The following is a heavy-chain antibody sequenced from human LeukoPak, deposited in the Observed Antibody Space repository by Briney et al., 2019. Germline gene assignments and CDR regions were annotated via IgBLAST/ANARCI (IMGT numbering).Heavy chain of an antibody. D-gene: IGHD3-16*01. J-gene: IGHJ4*02. CDR2: IIPILGIA. Sequence: ASVKVSCKASGGTFSSYAISWVRQAPGQGLEWMGRIIPILGIANYALKFQGGVTITADKSTSTAYMELSSLRSEDTAVYYCARAQEGARYFDYWGQGTLVTVSS. CDR1: GGTFSSYA. V-gene: IGHV1-69*04. CDR3: ARAQEGARYFDY.